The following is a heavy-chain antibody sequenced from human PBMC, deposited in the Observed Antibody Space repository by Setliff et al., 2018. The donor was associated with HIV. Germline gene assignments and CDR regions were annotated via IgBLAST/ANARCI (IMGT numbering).Heavy chain of an antibody. D-gene: IGHD2-21*02. V-gene: IGHV4-4*09. J-gene: IGHJ4*02. CDR2: IHSSGST. Sequence: SETLSLTCTVSGGSVNDFYCNWIRQPPGKGPEWIGYIHSSGSTIYNPSLKSRITISLDTSKEQFSLELSSATAADTAVYYCATLDHSGGNFLAYWGQGALVTVS. CDR3: ATLDHSGGNFLAY. CDR1: GGSVNDFY.